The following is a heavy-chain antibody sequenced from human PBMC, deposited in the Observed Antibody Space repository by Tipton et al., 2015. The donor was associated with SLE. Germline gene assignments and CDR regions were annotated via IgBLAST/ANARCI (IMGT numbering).Heavy chain of an antibody. Sequence: TLSLTCTVSGGSISSGIYYWSWIRQPAGKGLEWIGRIYTSGSTNYSPSLKSRVTISVDTSKNQFSLKLSSVTAADTAVYYCARGDMVVVPAALTDWGQGTLVTVSS. V-gene: IGHV4-61*02. CDR1: GGSISSGIYY. J-gene: IGHJ4*02. D-gene: IGHD2-2*01. CDR2: IYTSGST. CDR3: ARGDMVVVPAALTD.